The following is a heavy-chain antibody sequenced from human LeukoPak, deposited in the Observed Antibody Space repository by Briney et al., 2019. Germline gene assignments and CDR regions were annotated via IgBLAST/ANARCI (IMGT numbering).Heavy chain of an antibody. D-gene: IGHD6-19*01. V-gene: IGHV3-74*01. CDR2: INTDGTVT. CDR3: ATKEWLAPPPDS. J-gene: IGHJ4*02. CDR1: RFTFSKYW. Sequence: GGSLRLSCAASRFTFSKYWMLGVRQAPGKGLESVSRINTDGTVTTYADSVKGRFTVSRDNADNTMFLQMNSVRDEDTAVYYCATKEWLAPPPDSWGQGTPVTVSS.